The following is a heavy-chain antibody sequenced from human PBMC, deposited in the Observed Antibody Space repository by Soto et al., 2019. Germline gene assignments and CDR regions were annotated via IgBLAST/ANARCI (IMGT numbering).Heavy chain of an antibody. D-gene: IGHD4-4*01. CDR2: IKPDESEK. CDR1: GFTLSDSW. CDR3: VRGGSNYAS. V-gene: IGHV3-7*01. J-gene: IGHJ5*02. Sequence: EVQLVESGGGLVQPGGSLRLSCTASGFTLSDSWMTWVRQAPGKGLEWVARIKPDESEKKYADCVKGRFSSSRDNAKNSMYLQMDSLRGEDTAVYYCVRGGSNYASWGQGTLVTVSS.